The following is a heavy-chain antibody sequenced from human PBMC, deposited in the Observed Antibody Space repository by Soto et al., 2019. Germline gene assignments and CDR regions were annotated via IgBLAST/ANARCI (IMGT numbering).Heavy chain of an antibody. D-gene: IGHD6-13*01. CDR3: ARNWYSSSYFDY. J-gene: IGHJ4*02. CDR1: GGSFSGYY. Sequence: QVQLQQWGAGLLKPSETLSLTCAVYGGSFSGYYWSWIRQPPGKGLEWIGEINHSGSTNYNPSLKSRVTISVDTSKNQFSLKLSSVTGADTAVYYCARNWYSSSYFDYWGQGTLVTVSS. CDR2: INHSGST. V-gene: IGHV4-34*01.